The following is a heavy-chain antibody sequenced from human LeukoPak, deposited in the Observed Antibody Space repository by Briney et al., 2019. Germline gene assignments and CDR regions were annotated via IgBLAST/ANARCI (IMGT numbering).Heavy chain of an antibody. CDR1: VDTFNFD. J-gene: IGHJ5*02. D-gene: IGHD3-10*02. CDR2: INPDTHNT. CDR3: ARGRGVLFVGHWFDA. Sequence: ASVTVSFKSSVDTFNFDVNWLRQAPGQGPECMGWINPDTHNTGFAEKFQGRLTLTRNPSIGTAYMELSGLTSDDTAVYYCARGRGVLFVGHWFDAWGQGTLVTVSS. V-gene: IGHV1-8*03.